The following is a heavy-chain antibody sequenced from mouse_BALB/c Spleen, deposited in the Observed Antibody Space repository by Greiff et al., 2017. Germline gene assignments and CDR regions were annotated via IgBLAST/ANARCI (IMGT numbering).Heavy chain of an antibody. CDR3: ARGATKGPMDY. V-gene: IGHV1-63*02. CDR1: GYTFTNYW. Sequence: VKLVESGAELVRPGTSVKISCKASGYTFTNYWLGWVKQRPGHGLEWIGDIYPGGGYTNYNEKFKGKATLTADTSSSTAYMQLSSLTSEDSAVYFCARGATKGPMDYWGQGTSVTVSS. J-gene: IGHJ4*01. CDR2: IYPGGGYT.